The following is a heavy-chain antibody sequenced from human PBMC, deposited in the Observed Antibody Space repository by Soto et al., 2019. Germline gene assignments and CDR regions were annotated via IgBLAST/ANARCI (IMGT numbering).Heavy chain of an antibody. CDR1: GETLASYA. CDR2: INAGNGNT. CDR3: AREYSLAVVAPGY. J-gene: IGHJ4*02. V-gene: IGHV1-3*01. Sequence: ASVKVSCKDSGETLASYAMHWVRQDPGQRLEWMGWINAGNGNTKYSQKFQGRVTITRDTSASTAYMELSSLRAEDTSVYYCAREYSLAVVAPGYWGQGILVTVSS. D-gene: IGHD3-22*01.